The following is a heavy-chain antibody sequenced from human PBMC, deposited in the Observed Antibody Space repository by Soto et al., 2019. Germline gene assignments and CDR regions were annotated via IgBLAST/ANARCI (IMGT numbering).Heavy chain of an antibody. CDR1: GYTFTGCY. CDR2: INPNSGGT. D-gene: IGHD3-10*01. CDR3: ARASVGSGSYLYGMDV. J-gene: IGHJ6*02. V-gene: IGHV1-2*04. Sequence: ASVKVSCKASGYTFTGCYMHWVRQAPGQGLEWMGWINPNSGGTNYAQKFQGWVTMTRDTSISTAYMELSRLRSDDTAVYYCARASVGSGSYLYGMDVWGQGTTVTV.